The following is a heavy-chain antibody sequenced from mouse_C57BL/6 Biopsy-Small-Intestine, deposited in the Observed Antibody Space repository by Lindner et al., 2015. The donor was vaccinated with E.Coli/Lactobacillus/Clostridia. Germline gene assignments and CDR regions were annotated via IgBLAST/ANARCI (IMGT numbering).Heavy chain of an antibody. J-gene: IGHJ1*03. CDR2: INPSSGYT. CDR3: VRGSLVTTVMAARYFDV. CDR1: GYTFTTYS. V-gene: IGHV1-4*01. D-gene: IGHD1-1*01. Sequence: VQLQESGAELARPGASVKMSCKASGYTFTTYSIHWVKQRPGQGLEWIGYINPSSGYTKYNEKFKDKATLTADKSSNTACMEMRSLTSEDSAVYYCVRGSLVTTVMAARYFDVWGIGTTVTVSS.